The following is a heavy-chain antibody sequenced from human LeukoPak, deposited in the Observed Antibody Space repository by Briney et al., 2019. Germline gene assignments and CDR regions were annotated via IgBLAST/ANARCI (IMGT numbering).Heavy chain of an antibody. D-gene: IGHD3-10*01. CDR3: ARGRGTTMVRGVITNYFDL. J-gene: IGHJ2*01. V-gene: IGHV1-2*02. CDR1: GYTFTAHY. CDR2: IDPNSGGT. Sequence: GASVKVSCKASGYTFTAHYIHWVRQAPGQGLEWMGWIDPNSGGTNYAQKFLGSVTMTGDTSINTAFMELSRLRSDDTAIYYCARGRGTTMVRGVITNYFDLWAVAPWSLSPQ.